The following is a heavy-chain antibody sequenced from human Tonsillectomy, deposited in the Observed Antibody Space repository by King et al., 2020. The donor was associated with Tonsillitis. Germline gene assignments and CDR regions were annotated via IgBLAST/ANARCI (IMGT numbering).Heavy chain of an antibody. D-gene: IGHD5-12*01. Sequence: VQLVESGGGLVQPGGSLRLSCAASGSTFSSYTMIWVRQSPGKGLEWVSAISGGGDRTYYADSVKGRFTISRDNSKNTLYLQMYSLGAEDMALYYCTKDWGSAYDDYWGQGTLVTVPS. CDR1: GSTFSSYT. J-gene: IGHJ4*02. CDR3: TKDWGSAYDDY. CDR2: ISGGGDRT. V-gene: IGHV3-23*04.